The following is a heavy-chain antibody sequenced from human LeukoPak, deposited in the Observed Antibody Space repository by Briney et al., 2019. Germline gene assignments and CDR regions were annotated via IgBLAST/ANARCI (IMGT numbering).Heavy chain of an antibody. V-gene: IGHV3-53*01. CDR3: ARVPSTTVTTPYFDY. D-gene: IGHD4-17*01. Sequence: GGSLRLSCAASGFTFSSNYMSWVRQTPGKGLEWVSVIYSGGSTYYSDSVKGRFTISRDNSENTLYLQMNSLRAEDTAVYYCARVPSTTVTTPYFDYWGQGTLVTVSS. CDR2: IYSGGST. J-gene: IGHJ4*02. CDR1: GFTFSSNY.